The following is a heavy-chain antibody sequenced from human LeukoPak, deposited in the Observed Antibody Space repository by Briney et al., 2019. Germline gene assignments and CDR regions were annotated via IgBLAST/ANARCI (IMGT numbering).Heavy chain of an antibody. D-gene: IGHD5-12*01. CDR3: ARYTSGYDWDY. Sequence: GGSLRLSCAASGFTFNNYWMHWVRQVPGKGLVWVARINTDGSRTTYADSVKGRFTISRDNSKNTLYLQMNSLRAEDTAVYYCARYTSGYDWDYWGQGTLVTVSS. V-gene: IGHV3-74*03. J-gene: IGHJ4*02. CDR2: INTDGSRT. CDR1: GFTFNNYW.